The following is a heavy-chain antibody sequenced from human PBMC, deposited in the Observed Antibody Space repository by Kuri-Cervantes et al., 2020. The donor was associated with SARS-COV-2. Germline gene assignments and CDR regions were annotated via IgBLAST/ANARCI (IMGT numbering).Heavy chain of an antibody. J-gene: IGHJ4*02. CDR3: ARHLRGVSIFGVVTTGNHFDY. D-gene: IGHD3-3*01. CDR2: IYYSGST. V-gene: IGHV4-59*08. Sequence: GSLRLSCSVSGGSISSYYWSWIRQPPGKGLEWIGYIYYSGSTNYNPSLMSRLTISVDTSKNQFSLKLSSVTAADTAVYYCARHLRGVSIFGVVTTGNHFDYWGQGTLVTVSS. CDR1: GGSISSYY.